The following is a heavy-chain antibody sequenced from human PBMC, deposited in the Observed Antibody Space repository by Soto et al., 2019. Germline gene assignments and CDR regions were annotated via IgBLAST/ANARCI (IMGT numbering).Heavy chain of an antibody. CDR3: ARLHSHGTYGMDV. CDR2: VIPIFGTT. V-gene: IGHV1-69*13. Sequence: SVKVSCKASGGSFTYTLSWVRQAPGQGLEWMGGVIPIFGTTNYAQKFQGRVTITADESTKTAYMELSNLRSEDTAVYYCARLHSHGTYGMDVWGQGTTVTVSS. J-gene: IGHJ6*02. CDR1: GGSFTYT. D-gene: IGHD5-18*01.